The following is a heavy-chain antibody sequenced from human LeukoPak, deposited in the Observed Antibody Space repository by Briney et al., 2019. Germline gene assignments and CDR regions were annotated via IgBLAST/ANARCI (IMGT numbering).Heavy chain of an antibody. CDR3: AKARTVVTTPDY. V-gene: IGHV3-23*01. CDR1: GFTFSSYA. Sequence: GGSLRLSCEASGFTFSSYAMSWVRQAPGKGLEWVSTISGSGGSTYYADSVKGRFTISRDNSKNTLYAQMNSLRAEDTAVYYCAKARTVVTTPDYWGQGTLVTVSS. D-gene: IGHD4-23*01. CDR2: ISGSGGST. J-gene: IGHJ4*02.